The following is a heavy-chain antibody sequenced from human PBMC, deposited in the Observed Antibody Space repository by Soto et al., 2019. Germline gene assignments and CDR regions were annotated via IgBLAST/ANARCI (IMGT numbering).Heavy chain of an antibody. D-gene: IGHD1-7*01. CDR2: LYYSGSS. J-gene: IGHJ3*02. CDR3: ARHGNWDYAFDI. Sequence: QLQLQESGPGLVKPSETLSLTCTVSGGSVSSTGYYWGWIRQPPGKGLEWIGSLYYSGSSYYNPSLKRRVAISADASKSHFSLNLSSVTAADKAVYYCARHGNWDYAFDIWGQGTVVTVSS. CDR1: GGSVSSTGYY. V-gene: IGHV4-39*02.